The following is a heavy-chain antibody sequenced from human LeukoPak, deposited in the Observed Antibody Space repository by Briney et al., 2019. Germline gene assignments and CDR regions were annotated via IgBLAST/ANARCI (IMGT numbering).Heavy chain of an antibody. CDR3: ARHYYYDSSGYYQDAFDI. Sequence: SETLSLTCTVSGGSISSYYWSWIRQPAGQGLEWIGRIYTSGSTNYNPSLNSRVTMSVDTSKNQFSLKLSSVTAADTAVYYCARHYYYDSSGYYQDAFDIWGQGTMVTVSS. J-gene: IGHJ3*02. CDR2: IYTSGST. CDR1: GGSISSYY. D-gene: IGHD3-22*01. V-gene: IGHV4-4*07.